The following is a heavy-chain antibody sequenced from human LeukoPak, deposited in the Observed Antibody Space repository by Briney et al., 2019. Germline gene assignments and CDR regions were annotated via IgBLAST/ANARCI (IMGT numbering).Heavy chain of an antibody. CDR2: ISNSSSYI. CDR3: ARDPERDIVVVPATVWFDP. Sequence: GSLRLSCAASGFTFHSHSMNWVRQAPGKGLEWVSSISNSSSYIYYADSVKGRFTISRDNAKNSLYLQMNSLRAEDTAVYYCARDPERDIVVVPATVWFDPWGQGTLVTVSS. D-gene: IGHD2-2*01. V-gene: IGHV3-21*01. CDR1: GFTFHSHS. J-gene: IGHJ5*02.